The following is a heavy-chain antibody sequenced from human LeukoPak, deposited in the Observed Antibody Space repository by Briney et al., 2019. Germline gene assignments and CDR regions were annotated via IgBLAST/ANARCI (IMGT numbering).Heavy chain of an antibody. CDR2: ISSSGSTI. D-gene: IGHD3-10*01. CDR1: GFTFDDYG. Sequence: GGSLRLSCAASGFTFDDYGMSWIRQAPGKGLEWVSYISSSGSTIYYADSVKGRFTISRDNAKNSLYLQMNSLRAEDTAVYYCARVLKGSGPYYFDYWGQGTLVTVSS. J-gene: IGHJ4*02. CDR3: ARVLKGSGPYYFDY. V-gene: IGHV3-11*04.